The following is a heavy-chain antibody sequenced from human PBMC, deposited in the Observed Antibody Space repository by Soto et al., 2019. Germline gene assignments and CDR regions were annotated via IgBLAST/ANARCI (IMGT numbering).Heavy chain of an antibody. CDR1: GFTFSSYA. CDR2: ISGSGGST. Sequence: GESLKISCAASGFTFSSYAMSWVRQAPGKGLEWVSAISGSGGSTYYADSVKGRFTISRDNSKNTLYLQMNSLRAEDTAVYYCAKDMRGRRGYSGYDLLDAFDIWGQGTMVTVSS. V-gene: IGHV3-23*01. D-gene: IGHD5-12*01. CDR3: AKDMRGRRGYSGYDLLDAFDI. J-gene: IGHJ3*02.